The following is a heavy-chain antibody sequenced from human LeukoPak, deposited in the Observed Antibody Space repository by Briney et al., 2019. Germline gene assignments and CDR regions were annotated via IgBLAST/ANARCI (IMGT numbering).Heavy chain of an antibody. Sequence: GGSLRLSCAASGFTFDDYAMHWVRQAPGKGLEWVSLISGDGGSTFYADSVKGRFTISRDNAKNSLYPQMNSLRDEDTAVYYCARDMAGDYVWGSYRPTPGYWGQGTLVTVSS. D-gene: IGHD3-16*02. CDR3: ARDMAGDYVWGSYRPTPGY. CDR1: GFTFDDYA. V-gene: IGHV3-43*02. CDR2: ISGDGGST. J-gene: IGHJ4*02.